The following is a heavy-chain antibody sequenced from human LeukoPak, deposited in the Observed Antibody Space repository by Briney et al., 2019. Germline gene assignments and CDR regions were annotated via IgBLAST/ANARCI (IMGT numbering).Heavy chain of an antibody. Sequence: GGSLRLSCAASGFTCSNYAMSWLRQAPGKGLEWVSAYFGSGDSTYYADSVKGRFTISRDNSKNTLYLQMTSPRAEDSAVYYCARYCTSTSCADSSYYGMDVWGQGTTVTVSS. V-gene: IGHV3-23*01. CDR2: YFGSGDST. D-gene: IGHD2-2*01. CDR1: GFTCSNYA. CDR3: ARYCTSTSCADSSYYGMDV. J-gene: IGHJ6*02.